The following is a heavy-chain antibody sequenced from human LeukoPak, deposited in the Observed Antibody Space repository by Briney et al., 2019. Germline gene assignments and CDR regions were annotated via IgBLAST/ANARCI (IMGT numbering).Heavy chain of an antibody. CDR1: GYTFTGYY. D-gene: IGHD2-2*01. CDR3: SRDLIGYCSSTSYPPFDY. J-gene: IGHJ4*02. CDR2: INPTNGGT. Sequence: ASVKVSCKASGYTFTGYYMHWVRQAPGQGLEWMGIINPTNGGTSYAQKFQGRVTMTRDTSTSTVYMDLSSLRSDDTAVYYCSRDLIGYCSSTSYPPFDYWGQGTLVTVSS. V-gene: IGHV1-46*01.